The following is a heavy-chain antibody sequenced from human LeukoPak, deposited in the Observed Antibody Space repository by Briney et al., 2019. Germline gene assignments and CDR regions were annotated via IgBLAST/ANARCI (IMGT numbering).Heavy chain of an antibody. J-gene: IGHJ4*02. V-gene: IGHV1-69*05. CDR1: GGTFTSYA. CDR3: SGERNTRSYYMGVYFDK. D-gene: IGHD1-26*01. Sequence: ASVKVSCKASGGTFTSYAISWVRQAPGQGLEWMGGIIPTIGTATYAQKFQGRVTITTDESMSTAYLERGCLRSEDTAVYYLSGERNTRSYYMGVYFDKWGQGALGTVSP. CDR2: IIPTIGTA.